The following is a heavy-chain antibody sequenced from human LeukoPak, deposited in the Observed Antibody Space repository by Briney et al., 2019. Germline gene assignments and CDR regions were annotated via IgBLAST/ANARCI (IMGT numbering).Heavy chain of an antibody. Sequence: SETLSLTCAVYGGSFSGYYWSWIRQPPGKGLEWIGYIYYSGSTNYNPFLKSRVTISVDTSKNQFSLKLSSVTAADTAVYYCARLPDYYSRHGAPGWGQGTLVTVSS. CDR3: ARLPDYYSRHGAPG. V-gene: IGHV4-59*12. CDR1: GGSFSGYY. D-gene: IGHD3-10*01. CDR2: IYYSGST. J-gene: IGHJ4*02.